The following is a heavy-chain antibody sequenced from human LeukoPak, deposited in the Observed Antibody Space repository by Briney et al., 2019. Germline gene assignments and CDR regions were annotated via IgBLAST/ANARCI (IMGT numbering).Heavy chain of an antibody. V-gene: IGHV4-59*08. CDR2: IYYSGTT. Sequence: KASETLSLTCTVSGGSISSYYWSWIRQPPGKGLEWIGYIYYSGTTNYNPSLKSRVTISVDTSKNQFSLKLSSVTAADTAVYYCARHGIRITMVRGVIGWFDPWGQGTLVTVSS. J-gene: IGHJ5*02. CDR3: ARHGIRITMVRGVIGWFDP. D-gene: IGHD3-10*01. CDR1: GGSISSYY.